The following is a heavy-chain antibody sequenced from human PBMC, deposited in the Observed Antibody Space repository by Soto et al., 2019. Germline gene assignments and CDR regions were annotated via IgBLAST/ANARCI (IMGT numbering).Heavy chain of an antibody. CDR3: VKPPVITASYYYYDMDV. V-gene: IGHV3-23*01. CDR1: GFTFSTYP. D-gene: IGHD4-4*01. Sequence: GGSLRLSCAASGFTFSTYPTSWVRQAPGKGLEWVSGISGSGISTYYTDSVKGRFTISRDNSKNTVFLQMNSLRDEDTAVYYCVKPPVITASYYYYDMDVWGQGTTVTVSS. J-gene: IGHJ6*02. CDR2: ISGSGIST.